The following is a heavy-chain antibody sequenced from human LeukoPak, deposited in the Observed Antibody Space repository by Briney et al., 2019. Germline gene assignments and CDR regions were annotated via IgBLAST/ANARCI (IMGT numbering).Heavy chain of an antibody. V-gene: IGHV3-23*01. CDR1: GFTFSSYS. CDR2: ISISGSKT. D-gene: IGHD4-17*01. J-gene: IGHJ4*02. CDR3: ANEIRPNDY. Sequence: PGGSLRLSCAASGFTFSSYSMNWVRQAPGKGLEWVSAISISGSKTYYADSVKGRFTISRDNSKNTLYLQMSSLRAEDTAVYYCANEIRPNDYWGQGTQVTVST.